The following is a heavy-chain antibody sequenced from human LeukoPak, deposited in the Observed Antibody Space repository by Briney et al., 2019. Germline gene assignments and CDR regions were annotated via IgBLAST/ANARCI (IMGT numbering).Heavy chain of an antibody. J-gene: IGHJ4*02. D-gene: IGHD1-26*01. V-gene: IGHV3-74*01. CDR2: LSIDGSDT. Sequence: GGSLRLSCVASGFTFSTHWMHWVPQAPGEGLVWFLRLSIDGSDTTYADSVRGRFTISRDNAQHTVCLQMNSLRAEDTAVYYCASMSPVGATMGFEPWGQGALLTVS. CDR3: ASMSPVGATMGFEP. CDR1: GFTFSTHW.